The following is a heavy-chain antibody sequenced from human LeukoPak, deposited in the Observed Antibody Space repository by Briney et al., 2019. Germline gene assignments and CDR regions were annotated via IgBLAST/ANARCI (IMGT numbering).Heavy chain of an antibody. V-gene: IGHV1-18*01. CDR2: ISAYNGNT. D-gene: IGHD3-16*01. CDR3: ARVLIPLREYYFDY. Sequence: ASVKVSCKASGGTFSSYAISWVRQAPGQGLEWMGWISAYNGNTNYAQKLQGRVTMTTDTSTSTAYMELRSLRSDDTAVYYCARVLIPLREYYFDYWGQGTLVTVSS. CDR1: GGTFSSYA. J-gene: IGHJ4*02.